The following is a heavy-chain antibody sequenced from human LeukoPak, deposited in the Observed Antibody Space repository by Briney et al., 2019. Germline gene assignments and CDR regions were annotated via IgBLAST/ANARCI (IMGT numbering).Heavy chain of an antibody. J-gene: IGHJ6*02. CDR2: ISGSGSST. D-gene: IGHD6-13*01. CDR1: GFAFSSYV. CDR3: AKDTSSWYGYYGMDV. V-gene: IGHV3-23*01. Sequence: GGSLRLSCAASGFAFSSYVMSWVRQAPGKGLEWVSGISGSGSSTYYADSVKGRFTISGDNSKNMLYLQMNSLRAEDTAAYYCAKDTSSWYGYYGMDVWGQGTTVTVSS.